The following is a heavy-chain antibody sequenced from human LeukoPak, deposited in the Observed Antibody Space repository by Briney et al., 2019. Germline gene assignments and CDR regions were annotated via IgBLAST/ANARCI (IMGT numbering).Heavy chain of an antibody. Sequence: KASETLSLTCAVSGYSISSGYYWGWIRQPPGKGLEWIGSICHSGSTYYNPSLKSRVTISVDTSKNQFSLKLSSVTAADTAVYYCARYGCSSTSCFYYYYYYMDVWGKGTTVTVSS. V-gene: IGHV4-38-2*01. CDR1: GYSISSGYY. CDR3: ARYGCSSTSCFYYYYYYMDV. J-gene: IGHJ6*03. D-gene: IGHD2-2*01. CDR2: ICHSGST.